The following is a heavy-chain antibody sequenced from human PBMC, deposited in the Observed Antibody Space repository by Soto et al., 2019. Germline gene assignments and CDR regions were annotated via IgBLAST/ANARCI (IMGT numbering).Heavy chain of an antibody. CDR3: ARDSTAAISVYYYGMDV. CDR2: ISSSSSTI. J-gene: IGHJ6*02. D-gene: IGHD2-2*01. V-gene: IGHV3-48*02. CDR1: GVPFSSYS. Sequence: TGLSQTLSCAASGVPFSSYSMNWVRPATGKGLEWVSYISSSSSTIYYADSVKGRFTISRDNAKNSLYLQMNSLRDEDTAVYYCARDSTAAISVYYYGMDVWGQGTTVTVSS.